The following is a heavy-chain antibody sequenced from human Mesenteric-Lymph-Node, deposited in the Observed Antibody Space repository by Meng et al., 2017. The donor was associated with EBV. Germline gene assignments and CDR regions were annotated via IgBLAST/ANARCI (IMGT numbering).Heavy chain of an antibody. D-gene: IGHD4-23*01. J-gene: IGHJ5*02. Sequence: PEVRPAGFKLTDPLSAACITSCHSVSYASNWWYRVPRPAGEWLGWIMYIYYTGSTNYNPPRKSRFTISIDTSKNQFSLNLICVAAAAAAVYYCAMGNTVGWDDPWGQGTLVTVSS. CDR2: IYYTGST. CDR3: AMGNTVGWDDP. CDR1: CHSVSYASNW. V-gene: IGHV4-61*10.